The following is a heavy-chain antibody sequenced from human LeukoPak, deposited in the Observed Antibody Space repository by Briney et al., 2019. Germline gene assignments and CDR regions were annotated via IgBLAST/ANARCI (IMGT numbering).Heavy chain of an antibody. Sequence: GGSLRLSCAASGFTFSSYGMHWVRQAPGKGLEWVAVISYDGSNKYYADSVKGRFTISRDNSKNTLYLQMNSLRAEDTAVYYCAKDMVRESEGYFDYWGQGTLVTVSS. CDR1: GFTFSSYG. J-gene: IGHJ4*02. CDR3: AKDMVRESEGYFDY. D-gene: IGHD3-10*01. CDR2: ISYDGSNK. V-gene: IGHV3-30*18.